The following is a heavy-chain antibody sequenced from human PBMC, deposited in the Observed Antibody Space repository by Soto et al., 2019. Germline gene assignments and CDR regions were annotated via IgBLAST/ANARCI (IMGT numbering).Heavy chain of an antibody. J-gene: IGHJ6*02. D-gene: IGHD2-2*01. CDR1: GFTFSSYA. Sequence: GGSLRLSCAASGFTFSSYAMSWVHQAPGKGLEWVSAISGSGGSTYYADSVKGRFTISRDNSKNTLYLQMNSLRAEDTAVYYCAKIVVPAAYYYYYYGMDVWGQGTTVTVSS. CDR2: ISGSGGST. CDR3: AKIVVPAAYYYYYYGMDV. V-gene: IGHV3-23*01.